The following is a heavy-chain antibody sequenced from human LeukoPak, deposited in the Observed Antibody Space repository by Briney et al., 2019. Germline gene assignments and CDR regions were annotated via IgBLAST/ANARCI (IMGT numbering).Heavy chain of an antibody. CDR2: ISGSGGDT. J-gene: IGHJ3*02. D-gene: IGHD2-2*01. Sequence: PGGSLRLSCAASRLTFSSYAINWVRQAPGKGLEWVSAISGSGGDTYYADSVKGRFTISRDNSKNTLYLQMHSLRAEDTAVYYCVKGGYCSSTGCFIHSFDIWGQGTMVTVSS. CDR3: VKGGYCSSTGCFIHSFDI. CDR1: RLTFSSYA. V-gene: IGHV3-23*01.